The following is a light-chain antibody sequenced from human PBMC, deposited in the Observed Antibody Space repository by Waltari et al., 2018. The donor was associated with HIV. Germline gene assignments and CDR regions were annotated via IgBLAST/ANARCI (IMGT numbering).Light chain of an antibody. Sequence: QSALTQPASVSGSPGPSITTSSTGTSTDISTYTFFSWYQKHSDKAHKLLTYDVDNRPSGVSRRFSGSKSGDTASLTISSIQADDDADYYCSSYTTTNTVVFGGGTKFTVL. CDR2: DVD. V-gene: IGLV2-14*03. CDR1: STDISTYTF. CDR3: SSYTTTNTVV. J-gene: IGLJ2*01.